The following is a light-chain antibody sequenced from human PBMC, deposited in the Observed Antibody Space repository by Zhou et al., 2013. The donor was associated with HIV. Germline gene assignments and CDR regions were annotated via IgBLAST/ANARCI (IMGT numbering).Light chain of an antibody. V-gene: IGKV1-17*01. CDR3: LQHNSYPWT. J-gene: IGKJ1*01. CDR1: QSISSY. CDR2: AAS. Sequence: DIQMTQSPSSLSASVGDRVTITCRASQSISSYLNWYQQKPGKAPKLLIYAASSLQSGVPSRFSGSGSGTVFTLTISSLQPEDFATYYCLQHNSYPWTFGQGTKVEIK.